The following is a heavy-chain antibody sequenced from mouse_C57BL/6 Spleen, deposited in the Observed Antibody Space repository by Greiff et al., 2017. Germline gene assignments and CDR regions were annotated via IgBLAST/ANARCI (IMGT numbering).Heavy chain of an antibody. Sequence: ESGPGLVKPSQSLSLTCPATGYSITSGYYWNLVRQFPGNKLEWMGYVSYDGSNNYNPSLKSRSSSNCDKDENQFFMKLKYVTTEDTATYNCAKGGITGTTYDYGSDGATLTVSS. J-gene: IGHJ2*01. D-gene: IGHD4-1*01. CDR3: AKGGITGTTYDY. V-gene: IGHV3-6*01. CDR1: GYSITSGYY. CDR2: VSYDGSN.